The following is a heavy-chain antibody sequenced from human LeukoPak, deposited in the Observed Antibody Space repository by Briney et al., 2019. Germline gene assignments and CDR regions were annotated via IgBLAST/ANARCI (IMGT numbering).Heavy chain of an antibody. Sequence: ASVKVSCKASGYTFTSYGISWVRQAPGQGLEWMGWISSYNGNTNYAQKLQGRVTMSTDTSTGTAYMELSSLRSEDTAVYYCARSYSSGWNPLAEYFQHWGQGTLVTVSS. CDR1: GYTFTSYG. CDR3: ARSYSSGWNPLAEYFQH. V-gene: IGHV1-18*01. CDR2: ISSYNGNT. D-gene: IGHD6-19*01. J-gene: IGHJ1*01.